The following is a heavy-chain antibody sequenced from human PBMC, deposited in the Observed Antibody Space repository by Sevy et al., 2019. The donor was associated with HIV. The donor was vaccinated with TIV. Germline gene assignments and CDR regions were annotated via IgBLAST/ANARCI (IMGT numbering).Heavy chain of an antibody. V-gene: IGHV3-23*01. CDR1: GFTFVSYP. CDR3: AKEDSSGYD. Sequence: GGSLRLSCAASGFTFVSYPMSWVRQPPGKGLEWVSAISASGGYTYYADSVKGRFTISRDNSKNTVSLEMNSLRVEDTGIYYCAKEDSSGYDWGQGTLVTVSS. J-gene: IGHJ4*02. D-gene: IGHD3-22*01. CDR2: ISASGGYT.